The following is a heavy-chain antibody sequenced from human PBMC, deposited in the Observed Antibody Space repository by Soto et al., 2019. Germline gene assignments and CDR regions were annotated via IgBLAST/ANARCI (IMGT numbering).Heavy chain of an antibody. CDR2: IIPIFGTA. D-gene: IGHD6-13*01. CDR3: ARDSSSWTIGYYGMDV. CDR1: GGTFSSYA. J-gene: IGHJ6*02. V-gene: IGHV1-69*01. Sequence: QVQLVQSGAXXKKPGSSVKVSCKASGGTFSSYAISWVRQAPGQGLEWMGGIIPIFGTANYAQKFQGRVTITADESTSTAYMELSSLRSEDTAVYYCARDSSSWTIGYYGMDVWGQGTTVTVSS.